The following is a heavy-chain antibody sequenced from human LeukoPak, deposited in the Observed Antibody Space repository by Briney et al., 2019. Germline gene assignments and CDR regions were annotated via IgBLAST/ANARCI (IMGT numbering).Heavy chain of an antibody. Sequence: GGSLRLSCAASGFTFSNAWMSWVRQAPGKGLEWVGRIKSKTDGRTTDYAAPVKGRFTISRDDSKNTLYLQMNSLKTEDTAVYYCTTDLLYCSSTSCRVDYWGQGTLVTVSS. CDR2: IKSKTDGRTT. V-gene: IGHV3-15*01. J-gene: IGHJ4*02. CDR3: TTDLLYCSSTSCRVDY. D-gene: IGHD2-2*01. CDR1: GFTFSNAW.